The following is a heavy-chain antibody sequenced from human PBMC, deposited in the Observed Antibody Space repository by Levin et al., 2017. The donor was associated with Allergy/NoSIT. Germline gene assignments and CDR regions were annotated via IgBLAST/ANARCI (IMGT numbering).Heavy chain of an antibody. V-gene: IGHV3-64*02. CDR2: IGSDGST. J-gene: IGHJ3*02. CDR1: GITFSTSV. D-gene: IGHD6-25*01. Sequence: RGESLKISCVVSGITFSTSVMHWVRQAPGKGLEYVSAIGSDGSTYYAESVKGRFTISRDNSKDTLYLQMGDLRAEDMAVYYCAREGYSSGRAGVFDIWGQGTMVTVSS. CDR3: AREGYSSGRAGVFDI.